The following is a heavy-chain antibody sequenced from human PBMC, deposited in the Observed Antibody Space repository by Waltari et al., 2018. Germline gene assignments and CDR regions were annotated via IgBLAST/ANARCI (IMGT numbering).Heavy chain of an antibody. CDR2: IIPILGIA. V-gene: IGHV1-69*02. J-gene: IGHJ3*02. CDR3: ARISSSGPMNGAFDI. CDR1: GGTFSSYT. Sequence: QVQLVQSGAEVKKPGSSVKVSCKASGGTFSSYTISWVRQAPGQGLEWMGRIIPILGIANYAQKFQGRVTITADKSTSTAYMELSSLRSEDTAVYYCARISSSGPMNGAFDIWGQGTMVTVSS. D-gene: IGHD3-22*01.